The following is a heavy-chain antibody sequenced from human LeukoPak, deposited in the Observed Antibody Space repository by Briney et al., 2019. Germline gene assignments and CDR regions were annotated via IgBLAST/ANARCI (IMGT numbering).Heavy chain of an antibody. V-gene: IGHV3-11*01. D-gene: IGHD6-19*01. Sequence: GGSLRLSCAASGFTFSDNYMTWVRQAPGKGLEWLSYISGNGGVIQYADSVKGRFTISRDNSNNTLFLHLNSLRGEDTAVYYCTRNSGWYGLSWGQGTLVTVSS. CDR2: ISGNGGVI. CDR3: TRNSGWYGLS. CDR1: GFTFSDNY. J-gene: IGHJ1*01.